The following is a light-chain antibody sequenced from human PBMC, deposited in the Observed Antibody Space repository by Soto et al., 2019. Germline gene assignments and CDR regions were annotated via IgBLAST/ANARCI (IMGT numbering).Light chain of an antibody. Sequence: QSVLTQPRSVSGSPGQSVTISCTGTSSDVGGYNYVSWYQQHPGKAPKLMIYDVSKRPSGVPDRFSGSKSGNTASLTISGLQAEDEADYYCFSYAGSYTLRVFGGGTKLTVL. CDR1: SSDVGGYNY. CDR3: FSYAGSYTLRV. V-gene: IGLV2-11*01. J-gene: IGLJ3*02. CDR2: DVS.